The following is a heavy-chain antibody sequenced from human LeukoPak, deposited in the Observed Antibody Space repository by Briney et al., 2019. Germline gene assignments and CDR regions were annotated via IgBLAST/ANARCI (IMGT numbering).Heavy chain of an antibody. CDR2: IFYSGST. CDR3: ASDWNDSSGYSEASCGFDV. D-gene: IGHD3-22*01. V-gene: IGHV4-39*07. CDR1: GGSITSSVWY. Sequence: PSETLSLTCTVSGGSITSSVWYWGWIRQPPGKGLEWIGSIFYSGSTYYNPSLKTRVTISVDTSKNQFSLKLSSVTAADTAVYYCASDWNDSSGYSEASCGFDVWGQGTMVTVSS. J-gene: IGHJ3*01.